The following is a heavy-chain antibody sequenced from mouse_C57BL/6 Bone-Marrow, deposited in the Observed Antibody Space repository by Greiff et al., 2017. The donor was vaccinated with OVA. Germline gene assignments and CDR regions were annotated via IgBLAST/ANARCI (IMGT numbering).Heavy chain of an antibody. D-gene: IGHD1-1*01. V-gene: IGHV1-52*01. CDR1: GYTFTSYW. CDR2: IDPSDSET. Sequence: VQLQQPGAELVRPGSSVKLSCKASGYTFTSYWMHWVKQRPIQGLEWIGNIDPSDSETHYNQKFKDKATLTVDTSSSTAYMQLSSLTSEDSAVYYGARGGVYYGSSSYAMDYWGQGTSVTVSS. J-gene: IGHJ4*01. CDR3: ARGGVYYGSSSYAMDY.